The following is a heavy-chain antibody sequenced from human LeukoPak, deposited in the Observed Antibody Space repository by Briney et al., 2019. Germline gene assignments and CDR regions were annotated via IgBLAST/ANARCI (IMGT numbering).Heavy chain of an antibody. Sequence: PGGSLRLSCAASGFTFSSYAMHWVRQAPGKGLEGVAVISYDGSNKYYADSVKGRFTISRDNSKNTLYLQMNSLRAEDTAVYYCARERTAAGTFDYWGQGTLVTVSS. CDR3: ARERTAAGTFDY. J-gene: IGHJ4*02. V-gene: IGHV3-30*04. CDR2: ISYDGSNK. D-gene: IGHD6-13*01. CDR1: GFTFSSYA.